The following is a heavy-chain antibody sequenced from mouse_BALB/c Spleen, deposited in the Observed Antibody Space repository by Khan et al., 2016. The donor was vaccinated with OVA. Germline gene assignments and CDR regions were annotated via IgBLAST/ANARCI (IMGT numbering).Heavy chain of an antibody. CDR2: ISTYSGNT. J-gene: IGHJ2*01. Sequence: QVQLKQSGPELVRPGVSVKISCKGSGYTFTDYAMYWVKQSHAKSLEWIGLISTYSGNTNYNQKFKGKATMTVDKSSSTAYMELARLTSEDSAIXYCARPAYDGYYDYWGQATTLTVSS. D-gene: IGHD2-3*01. CDR1: GYTFTDYA. CDR3: ARPAYDGYYDY. V-gene: IGHV1S137*01.